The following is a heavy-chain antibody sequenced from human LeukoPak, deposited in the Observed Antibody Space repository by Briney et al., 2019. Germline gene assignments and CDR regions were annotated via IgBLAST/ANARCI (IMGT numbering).Heavy chain of an antibody. V-gene: IGHV4-61*01. D-gene: IGHD1-1*01. CDR1: GDAVSSSNYY. CDR3: ARLTRRGGNYFDY. Sequence: SETLSLTCAVSGDAVSSSNYYWSWIRQPPGKGLEWIGYIYYSGNTNYNPSLKSRVTISVDTSKSQFSLKLSSVTAADTAVYYCARLTRRGGNYFDYWGQGTLVTVSS. CDR2: IYYSGNT. J-gene: IGHJ4*02.